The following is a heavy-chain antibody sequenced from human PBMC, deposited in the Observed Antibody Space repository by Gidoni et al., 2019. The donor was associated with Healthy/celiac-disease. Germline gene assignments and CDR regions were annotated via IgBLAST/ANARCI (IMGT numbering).Heavy chain of an antibody. CDR2: IHHSGST. CDR3: ARSIKGGCDY. Sequence: VHLQRGGAGRLSLSETLPPPCAACGGPFSGYYWAWIRQPPGKGLEWLGEIHHSGSTNYNPSPKSRVTISVDTSTDQFSLKLSSATAADTGMYYCARSIKGGCDYWGQGTLVTVSS. V-gene: IGHV4-34*01. CDR1: GGPFSGYY. D-gene: IGHD3-3*02. J-gene: IGHJ4*02.